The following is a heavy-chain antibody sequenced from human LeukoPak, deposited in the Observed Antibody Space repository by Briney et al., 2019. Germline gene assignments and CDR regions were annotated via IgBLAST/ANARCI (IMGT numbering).Heavy chain of an antibody. CDR2: IIPILGIA. V-gene: IGHV1-69*04. J-gene: IGHJ6*02. D-gene: IGHD5-12*01. CDR1: GGTFSSYA. CDR3: ASRTTITAPDYYYYGMDV. Sequence: SVKVSCKASGGTFSSYAISWVRQAPGQGLEWMGRIIPILGIANYAQKFQGRVTITADKSTSTAYMELSSLRSEDTAVYYCASRTTITAPDYYYYGMDVWGQGTTVTVSS.